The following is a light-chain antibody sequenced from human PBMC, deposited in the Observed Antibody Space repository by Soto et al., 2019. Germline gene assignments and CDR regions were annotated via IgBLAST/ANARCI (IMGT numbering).Light chain of an antibody. CDR1: QSVSSY. CDR3: QQRSNWPYT. V-gene: IGKV3-11*01. CDR2: AAS. J-gene: IGKJ2*01. Sequence: EIVLTQSPATLSLSPGERATLSCRSSQSVSSYLAWYQQKPGQAPRLLIYAASNRATAIPARFSGRGSGTDFTLTISSLEPEDFAVYYCQQRSNWPYTFGQGTKLEIK.